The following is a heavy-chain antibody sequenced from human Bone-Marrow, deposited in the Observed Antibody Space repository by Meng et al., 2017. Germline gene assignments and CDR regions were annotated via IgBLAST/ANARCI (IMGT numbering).Heavy chain of an antibody. CDR1: GGSFSGYY. D-gene: IGHD1-1*01. CDR3: ARGTRPLLFQH. J-gene: IGHJ1*01. CDR2: INHSGST. Sequence: QQWGAGLLKPSETLALTCAVYGGSFSGYYWSWIRQPPGKGLEWIGEINHSGSTNYNPSLKSRVTISVDTSKNQFSLKLSSVTAADTAVYYCARGTRPLLFQHWGQGTLVTVSS. V-gene: IGHV4-34*01.